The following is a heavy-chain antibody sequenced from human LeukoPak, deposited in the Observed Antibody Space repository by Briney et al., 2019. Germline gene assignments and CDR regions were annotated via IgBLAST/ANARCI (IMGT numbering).Heavy chain of an antibody. D-gene: IGHD7-27*01. Sequence: GGSLRLSCAASGFTFSSYGMHWVRQAPGKGLEWVAVIWYDGSNKYYADSVKGRFTISRDSSKNTLYLQMNSLRAEDTAVYYCARELPDNWGFYGMDVWGQGTTVTVSS. CDR1: GFTFSSYG. J-gene: IGHJ6*02. CDR3: ARELPDNWGFYGMDV. V-gene: IGHV3-33*08. CDR2: IWYDGSNK.